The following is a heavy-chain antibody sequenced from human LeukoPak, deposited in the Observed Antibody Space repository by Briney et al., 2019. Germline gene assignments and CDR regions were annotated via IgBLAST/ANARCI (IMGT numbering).Heavy chain of an antibody. D-gene: IGHD5-18*01. J-gene: IGHJ4*02. CDR1: GYTFTIYS. CDR3: ASFRGYFS. Sequence: GASVKVTCTASGYTFTIYSINWVREATGQGLEWMGWMNPNSGNTGYAQKFQGRVTMTRNTSISTAYKELSSLRSEDTAVYYWASFRGYFSWGQGTLVTVSS. V-gene: IGHV1-8*01. CDR2: MNPNSGNT.